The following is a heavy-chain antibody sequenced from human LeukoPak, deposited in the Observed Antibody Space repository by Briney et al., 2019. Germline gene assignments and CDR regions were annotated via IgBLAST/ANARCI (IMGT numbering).Heavy chain of an antibody. CDR3: ASNPVTTYYYYMDV. J-gene: IGHJ6*03. D-gene: IGHD4-17*01. CDR2: INHSRST. Sequence: PSETLSLTCAVYGGSFSGYYWSWIRQPPGKGLEWIGEINHSRSTNYNPSLKSRVTISVDTSKNQFSLKLSSVTAADTAVYYCASNPVTTYYYYMDVWGKGTTVTVSS. V-gene: IGHV4-34*01. CDR1: GGSFSGYY.